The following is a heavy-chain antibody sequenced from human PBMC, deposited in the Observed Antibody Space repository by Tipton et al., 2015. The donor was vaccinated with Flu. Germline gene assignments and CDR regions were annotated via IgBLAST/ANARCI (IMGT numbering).Heavy chain of an antibody. V-gene: IGHV1-46*01. J-gene: IGHJ4*02. CDR1: GYTFTSYY. D-gene: IGHD1-26*01. CDR3: ARAPDSIVGATVFDY. Sequence: QVQLVQSGPEVKKPGASVKVSCKASGYTFTSYYMHWVRQAPGQGLEWMGIINPSGGSTSYAQKFQGRVTMTRDTSTSTVYMELSSLRSEDTAVYYCARAPDSIVGATVFDYWGQGTLVTVSS. CDR2: INPSGGST.